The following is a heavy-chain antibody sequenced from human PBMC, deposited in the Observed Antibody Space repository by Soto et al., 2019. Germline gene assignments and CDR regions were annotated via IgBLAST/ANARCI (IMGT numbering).Heavy chain of an antibody. CDR1: GYTFTSYG. CDR3: ARIQVNYCSGGSCYLLRPSYYGMGV. Sequence: ASVKVSCTASGYTFTSYGISWVRQAPGQGLEWMGRIRAYTGNTSYAQKLQGRVTITTDTSTSTGYMELRSLRSDDTAEYYCARIQVNYCSGGSCYLLRPSYYGMGVWGQGTTVTVSS. D-gene: IGHD2-15*01. CDR2: IRAYTGNT. V-gene: IGHV1-18*01. J-gene: IGHJ6*02.